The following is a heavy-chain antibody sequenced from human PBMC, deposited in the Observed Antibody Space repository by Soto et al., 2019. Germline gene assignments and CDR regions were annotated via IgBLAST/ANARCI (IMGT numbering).Heavy chain of an antibody. D-gene: IGHD6-19*01. Sequence: QVTLKESGPVLVKPTETLTLTCTVSGFSLSNARMGVSWIRQPPGKALEWLAHIFSNDEKSYSTSLKSRLTISKDTSKSQVVLTMTNMDPVDTATYYRARIRRSSGWYDSDYWGQGTLVTVSS. CDR3: ARIRRSSGWYDSDY. V-gene: IGHV2-26*01. CDR2: IFSNDEK. CDR1: GFSLSNARMG. J-gene: IGHJ4*02.